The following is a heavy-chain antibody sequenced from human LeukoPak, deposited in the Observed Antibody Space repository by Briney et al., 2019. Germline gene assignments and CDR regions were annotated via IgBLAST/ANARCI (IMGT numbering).Heavy chain of an antibody. J-gene: IGHJ3*02. CDR2: IKDDGGAI. CDR3: ARDPWPDAFDI. V-gene: IGHV3-7*03. Sequence: GGSLRLSCTASGFTLSGYRMSWVRQAPGKGLEWVANIKDDGGAIHYVESVKGRFTISRDNAKNSLYLQMNSLRVEDTAVYYCARDPWPDAFDIWGQGTMVTVSS. CDR1: GFTLSGYR.